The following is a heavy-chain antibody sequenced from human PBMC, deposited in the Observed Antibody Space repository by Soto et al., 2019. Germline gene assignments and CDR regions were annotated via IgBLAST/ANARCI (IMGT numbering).Heavy chain of an antibody. J-gene: IGHJ3*02. D-gene: IGHD4-4*01. V-gene: IGHV3-21*01. CDR3: ASPSKGRAFDI. Sequence: GGSLRLSCAASGFTFSSYSMNWVRQAPGKGLEWVSSISSSSSYIYYADSVKGRFTISRDNAKNSLYLQMNSLRAEDTAVYYCASPSKGRAFDIWGQGTMVTVSS. CDR1: GFTFSSYS. CDR2: ISSSSSYI.